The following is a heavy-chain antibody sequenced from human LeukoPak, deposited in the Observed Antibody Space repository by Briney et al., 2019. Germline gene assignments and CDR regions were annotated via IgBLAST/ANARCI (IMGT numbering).Heavy chain of an antibody. CDR2: INPNSGGT. Sequence: ASVKVSCKASGYTFTGYYMHWVRQAPGQGLEWMGWINPNSGGTNYAQKFQGRVTMTRDTSISTAYMELSRLRSDDTAVYYCATARYSSIYFDYWGQGTLVTVSS. CDR1: GYTFTGYY. CDR3: ATARYSSIYFDY. V-gene: IGHV1-2*02. D-gene: IGHD6-19*01. J-gene: IGHJ4*02.